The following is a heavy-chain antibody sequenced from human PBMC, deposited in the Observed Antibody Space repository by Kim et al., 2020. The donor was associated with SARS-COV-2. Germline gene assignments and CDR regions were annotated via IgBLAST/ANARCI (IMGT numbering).Heavy chain of an antibody. CDR3: AKDSSVTIFGVVINWYFDL. J-gene: IGHJ2*01. V-gene: IGHV3-23*01. D-gene: IGHD3-3*01. Sequence: GRFTTSRDKAKNTLYLQMNSLRAEDTAVYYCAKDSSVTIFGVVINWYFDLWGRGTLVTVSS.